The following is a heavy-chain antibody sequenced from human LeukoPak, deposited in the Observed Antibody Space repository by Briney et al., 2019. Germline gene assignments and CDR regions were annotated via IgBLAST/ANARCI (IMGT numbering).Heavy chain of an antibody. D-gene: IGHD2-2*01. J-gene: IGHJ6*02. CDR3: ARVPAANNSSNGMDV. CDR1: GGTFSSYA. CDR2: IIPIFGTA. V-gene: IGHV1-69*13. Sequence: GASVKVSCKASGGTFSSYAISWVRQAPGQGLEWMGGIIPIFGTANYAQKFQGRVTITADESTSTAYMELSSLRSEDTAVYYCARVPAANNSSNGMDVWAKGPRSPSP.